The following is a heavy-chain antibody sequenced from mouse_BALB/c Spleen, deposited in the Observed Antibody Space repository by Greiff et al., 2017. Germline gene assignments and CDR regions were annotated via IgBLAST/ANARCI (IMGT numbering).Heavy chain of an antibody. J-gene: IGHJ3*01. CDR2: ISSGGSYT. Sequence: EVHLVESGGGLVKPGGSLKLSCAASGFAFSSYDMSWVRQTPEKRLEWVAYISSGGSYTYYPDTVTGRFTISRYNAKNTLYLEMSSLRAEDTAISYCARGGATGWFAYWGQGTLVTVSA. D-gene: IGHD3-1*01. CDR3: ARGGATGWFAY. CDR1: GFAFSSYD. V-gene: IGHV5-9-4*01.